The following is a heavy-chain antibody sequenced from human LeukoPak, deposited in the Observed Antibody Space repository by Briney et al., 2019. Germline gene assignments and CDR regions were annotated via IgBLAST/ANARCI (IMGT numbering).Heavy chain of an antibody. D-gene: IGHD2-15*01. CDR3: ARDGGEYYYYGMDV. V-gene: IGHV7-4-1*02. Sequence: VSVKVSCKASGYTFTSYAMNWVRQAPGQGLEWMGWINTNTGNPTYAQGFTGRFVFSLDTSVSTAYLQISSLKAEDTAVYYCARDGGEYYYYGMDVWGQGTTVAVSS. CDR1: GYTFTSYA. J-gene: IGHJ6*02. CDR2: INTNTGNP.